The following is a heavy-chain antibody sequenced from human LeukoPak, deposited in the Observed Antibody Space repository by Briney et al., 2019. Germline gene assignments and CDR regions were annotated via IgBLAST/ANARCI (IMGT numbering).Heavy chain of an antibody. V-gene: IGHV3-9*01. CDR1: GFTFDDYA. J-gene: IGHJ4*02. D-gene: IGHD1-26*01. CDR3: AKDLRIRWERPGGLDY. CDR2: ISWNSGSI. Sequence: GGSLRLSCAASGFTFDDYAMHWVRQAPGKGLEWVSGISWNSGSIGYADSVKGRFTISRDNAKNSLYLQMNSLRAEDTALYYCAKDLRIRWERPGGLDYWGQGTLVTVSS.